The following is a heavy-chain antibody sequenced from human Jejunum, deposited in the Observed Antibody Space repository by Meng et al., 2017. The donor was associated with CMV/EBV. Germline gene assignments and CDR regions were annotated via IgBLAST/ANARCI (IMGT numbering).Heavy chain of an antibody. Sequence: TFSTFSMHWVRQAPGKGLAWVAGISYDGTSNDYADSVKGRFTISRDNAKNTLPLEMNNLRAEDTAVYYCARDLDVHTSGNYYDAFDNWGQGTLVTVSS. CDR2: ISYDGTSN. CDR1: TFSTFS. CDR3: ARDLDVHTSGNYYDAFDN. D-gene: IGHD3-3*01. V-gene: IGHV3-30-3*01. J-gene: IGHJ4*02.